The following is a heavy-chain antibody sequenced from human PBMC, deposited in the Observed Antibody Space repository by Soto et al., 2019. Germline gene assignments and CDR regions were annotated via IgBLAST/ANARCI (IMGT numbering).Heavy chain of an antibody. CDR2: INSDGTTT. J-gene: IGHJ2*01. CDR3: ARVTYGVTIDFDV. CDR1: GFTFSTYW. Sequence: GGSLRLSCAASGFTFSTYWMHWVRQVPGKGLLWVSRINSDGTTTTYADSVKGRFTISRDNAKDTLFLQMNSLRAEDTALYYWARVTYGVTIDFDVWGRGPRVTVSS. D-gene: IGHD4-17*01. V-gene: IGHV3-74*01.